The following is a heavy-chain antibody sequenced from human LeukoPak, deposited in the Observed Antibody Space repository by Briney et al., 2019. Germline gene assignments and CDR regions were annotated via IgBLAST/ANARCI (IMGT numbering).Heavy chain of an antibody. CDR3: AKDPMGWELTKIDY. Sequence: GGSLRLSCAASGFTLSSSGMHWVRQAPGKGLEWVAVISYDGSNKYYADSVKGRFTISRDNSKNTLYLQMNSLRAEDTAVYYCAKDPMGWELTKIDYWGQGTLVTVSS. V-gene: IGHV3-30*12. CDR1: GFTLSSSG. CDR2: ISYDGSNK. J-gene: IGHJ4*02. D-gene: IGHD1-26*01.